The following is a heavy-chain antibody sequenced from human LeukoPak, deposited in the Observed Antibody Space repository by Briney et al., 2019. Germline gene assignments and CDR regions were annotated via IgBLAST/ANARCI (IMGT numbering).Heavy chain of an antibody. D-gene: IGHD3-10*01. CDR3: ARSSIKRSWFDP. Sequence: PSETLSLTCTVSGGSISSGDYYWSWIRQPPGKGLEWIGYIYYSGSTSYNPSLKSRVTISVDTSKNQFSLKLSSVTAADTAVYYCARSSIKRSWFDPWGQGTLVTVSS. CDR1: GGSISSGDYY. CDR2: IYYSGST. J-gene: IGHJ5*02. V-gene: IGHV4-61*08.